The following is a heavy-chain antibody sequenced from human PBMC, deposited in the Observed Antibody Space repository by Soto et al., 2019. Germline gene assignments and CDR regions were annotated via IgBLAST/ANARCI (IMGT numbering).Heavy chain of an antibody. D-gene: IGHD1-1*01. V-gene: IGHV3-30*18. Sequence: GGSLRLSCAASGFTFSSYGMHWVRQAPGKGLEWVAVISYDGSNKYYADSVKGRFTISRDNSKNTLYLQMNSLRAEDTAVYYCAKDKNWNRPYYFDYWGQGTLVTVSS. CDR2: ISYDGSNK. CDR3: AKDKNWNRPYYFDY. CDR1: GFTFSSYG. J-gene: IGHJ4*02.